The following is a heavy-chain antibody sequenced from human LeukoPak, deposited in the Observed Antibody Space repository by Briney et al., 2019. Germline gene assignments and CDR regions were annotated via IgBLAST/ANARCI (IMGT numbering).Heavy chain of an antibody. J-gene: IGHJ6*02. CDR1: GFTFSSYG. CDR2: ISYDGSNK. CDR3: AKLIRPVATFYYYGMDV. Sequence: PGGSLRLSCAASGFTFSSYGMHWVRQAPGKGLEWVAVISYDGSNKYYADSVKGRFTISRDNSKNTLYLQMNSLRAEDTAVYYCAKLIRPVATFYYYGMDVWGQGTTVTVSS. D-gene: IGHD5-12*01. V-gene: IGHV3-30*18.